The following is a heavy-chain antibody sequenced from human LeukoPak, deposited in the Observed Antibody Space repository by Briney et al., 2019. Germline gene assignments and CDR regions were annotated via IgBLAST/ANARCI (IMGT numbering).Heavy chain of an antibody. J-gene: IGHJ4*03. CDR2: ISGSDDFT. CDR3: ARTVSDYSIYYFAN. CDR1: GFTFSSYA. D-gene: IGHD4-11*01. Sequence: GGSLTLSCAASGFTFSSYATNWVRQAPGKGLEWVSTISGSDDFTYYADSVKGRFTISRDNSKNTLYLQMNSLSAEDTAVYYCARTVSDYSIYYFANWGQGTLVTISS. V-gene: IGHV3-23*01.